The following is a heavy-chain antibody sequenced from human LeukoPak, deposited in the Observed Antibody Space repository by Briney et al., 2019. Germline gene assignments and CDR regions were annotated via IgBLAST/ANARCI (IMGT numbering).Heavy chain of an antibody. CDR1: GGTFSSYA. CDR2: IIPIFGTA. Sequence: SVKVSCKASGGTFSSYAISWVRQAPGQGLEWMGGIIPIFGTANYAQKFQGRVTITADKSTSTAYMELSSLRSDDTAVYYCARDLSYSSSWYGRGGIDYWGQGTLVTVSS. CDR3: ARDLSYSSSWYGRGGIDY. D-gene: IGHD6-13*01. J-gene: IGHJ4*02. V-gene: IGHV1-69*06.